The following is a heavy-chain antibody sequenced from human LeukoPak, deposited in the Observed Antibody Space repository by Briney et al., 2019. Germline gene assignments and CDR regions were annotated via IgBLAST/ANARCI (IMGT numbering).Heavy chain of an antibody. Sequence: GGSLRLSCAASGFNLSSNYMSWVRQAPGKGLEWVSDIYSGGTTSYADSVKRRFTISRHNSKNTLFLQMNSLRVEDTAVYYCGGRQAQSNYNFGIDVWGQGTTVTVSS. CDR3: GGRQAQSNYNFGIDV. J-gene: IGHJ6*02. V-gene: IGHV3-53*04. CDR2: IYSGGTT. CDR1: GFNLSSNY.